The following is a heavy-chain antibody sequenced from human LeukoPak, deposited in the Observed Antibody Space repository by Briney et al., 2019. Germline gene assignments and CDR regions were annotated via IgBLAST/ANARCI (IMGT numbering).Heavy chain of an antibody. Sequence: PSETLSLTCTVSGGSIIIDNYYWAWIRQPPGKGLEWIGSIHYSGDAYYNPSLKSRVTIPVDTSNNQFSLKLNSVTAADTAMYYCARDSKYDSTGHAPWGLGTLVTVSS. J-gene: IGHJ5*02. CDR2: IHYSGDA. CDR3: ARDSKYDSTGHAP. D-gene: IGHD3-22*01. V-gene: IGHV4-39*07. CDR1: GGSIIIDNYY.